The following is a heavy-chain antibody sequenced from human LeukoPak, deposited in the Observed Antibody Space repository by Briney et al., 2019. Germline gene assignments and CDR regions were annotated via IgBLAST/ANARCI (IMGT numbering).Heavy chain of an antibody. Sequence: GGSLRLSCAGSGFHFRSYALRWVRQAPAKGLEWVSAISHSSTGTYYVDSVRGRFTISRDNSKNLLYMQMNSLRAEDTAVYYCAKVINSGFYYYFDYWGQGTLVTVSS. CDR3: AKVINSGFYYYFDY. CDR1: GFHFRSYA. V-gene: IGHV3-23*01. D-gene: IGHD3-22*01. CDR2: ISHSSTGT. J-gene: IGHJ4*02.